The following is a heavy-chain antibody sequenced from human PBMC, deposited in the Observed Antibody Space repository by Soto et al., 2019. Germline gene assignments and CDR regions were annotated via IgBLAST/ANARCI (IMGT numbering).Heavy chain of an antibody. CDR3: ARGLRSSSWYAPYYYYGMDV. CDR1: GYTFTSYD. D-gene: IGHD6-13*01. Sequence: ASVKVSCKASGYTFTSYDINWVRQATGQGLEWMGWMNPNSGNTGYAQKFQGRVTMTRNTSISTAYMELSSLRSEDTAVYYCARGLRSSSWYAPYYYYGMDVWGQGTTVTVSS. V-gene: IGHV1-8*01. J-gene: IGHJ6*02. CDR2: MNPNSGNT.